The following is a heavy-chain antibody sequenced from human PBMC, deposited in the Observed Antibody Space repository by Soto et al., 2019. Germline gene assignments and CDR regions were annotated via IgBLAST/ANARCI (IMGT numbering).Heavy chain of an antibody. CDR2: IGTAGDT. V-gene: IGHV3-13*01. Sequence: VGSLRLSCAASGFTFSSYDMHWVRQATGKGLEWVSAIGTAGDTYYPGSVKGRFTISRENAKNSLYLQMNSLRAGDTAVYYCARGSYRPYYDFWSGYYTYPWFDPWGQGTLVTVS. D-gene: IGHD3-3*01. J-gene: IGHJ5*02. CDR1: GFTFSSYD. CDR3: ARGSYRPYYDFWSGYYTYPWFDP.